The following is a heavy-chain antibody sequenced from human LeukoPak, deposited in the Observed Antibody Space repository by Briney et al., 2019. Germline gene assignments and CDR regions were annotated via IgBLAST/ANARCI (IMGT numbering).Heavy chain of an antibody. CDR1: GFTFSSYG. D-gene: IGHD3-22*01. CDR2: IWYDGSNI. CDR3: ARARNDYDTSSFSALDY. J-gene: IGHJ4*02. V-gene: IGHV3-33*01. Sequence: PGRSLRLSCAASGFTFSSYGMHWVRQAPGKGLEWLAVIWYDGSNIYYADPVKGRFAISRDNSKNTLCLQINSLRAEDTAVYYCARARNDYDTSSFSALDYWGQGTLVTVSS.